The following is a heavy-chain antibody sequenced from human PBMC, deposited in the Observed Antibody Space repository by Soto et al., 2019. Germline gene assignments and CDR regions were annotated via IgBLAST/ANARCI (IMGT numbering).Heavy chain of an antibody. D-gene: IGHD3-22*01. J-gene: IGHJ4*02. V-gene: IGHV3-72*01. Sequence: EVQLVESGGGLVQPGGSLRLSCAGSGFTLSDHYIDWVRQAPGKGLEWVGRSRDTPQGYSTAYAASVKGRFTTSRDESKNSAYLQMNSLKTEDTAVYYCVRATYFSDSSGYTRCLDYWGQGTLVTVSS. CDR1: GFTLSDHY. CDR3: VRATYFSDSSGYTRCLDY. CDR2: SRDTPQGYST.